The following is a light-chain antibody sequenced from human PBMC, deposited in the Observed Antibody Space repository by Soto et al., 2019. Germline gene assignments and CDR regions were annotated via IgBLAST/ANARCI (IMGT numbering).Light chain of an antibody. J-gene: IGKJ1*01. V-gene: IGKV3-20*01. CDR2: GAS. CDR1: QIVSGDY. Sequence: VLTQSPGTLSLSVGQRATLSCRASQIVSGDYLAWYQQKSGQAPRLLIYGASSRATDIPDRFSGSGSGIDFALTITRLEPEDFAVYYCQQYVNSLWTFGQGTKVDI. CDR3: QQYVNSLWT.